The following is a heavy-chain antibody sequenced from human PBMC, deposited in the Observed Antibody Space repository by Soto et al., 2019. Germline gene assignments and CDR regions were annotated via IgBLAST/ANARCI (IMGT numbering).Heavy chain of an antibody. CDR2: INHSGST. J-gene: IGHJ6*02. Sequence: SQTMPLTRGVVCGSFSGFYWSWIRQPPGKGLEWIGEINHSGSTNYNPSLKSRVTISVDTSKNQFSLKLSSVTAAGTGLYYCARGEGRGWRGGGYYYYGMDVWGQGTTVTVSS. D-gene: IGHD6-19*01. V-gene: IGHV4-34*01. CDR3: ARGEGRGWRGGGYYYYGMDV. CDR1: CGSFSGFY.